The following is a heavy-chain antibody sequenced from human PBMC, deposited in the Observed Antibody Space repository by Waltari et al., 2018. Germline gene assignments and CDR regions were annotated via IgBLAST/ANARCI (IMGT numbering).Heavy chain of an antibody. J-gene: IGHJ4*02. V-gene: IGHV3-21*01. CDR1: GFTFSYYR. D-gene: IGHD6-19*01. Sequence: EVQLVESGGGLVKPGGSVRLSCAASGFTFSYYRMHWVRQAPGKGLEWVSFISSSTSYINYADSVRGRFTISRDNARNSLYLQMNSLRADDTAVYYCARGDGSSGLDYWGQGILVTVSS. CDR3: ARGDGSSGLDY. CDR2: ISSSTSYI.